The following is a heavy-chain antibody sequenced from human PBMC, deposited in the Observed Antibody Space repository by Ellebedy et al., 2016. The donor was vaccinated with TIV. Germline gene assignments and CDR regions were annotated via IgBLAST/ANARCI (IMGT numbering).Heavy chain of an antibody. CDR2: IIPIVEIT. V-gene: IGHV1-69*04. D-gene: IGHD1-26*01. CDR3: ATGPPKWEVPLDLDS. J-gene: IGHJ4*02. CDR1: GDTLRSYG. Sequence: AASVKVSCKAYGDTLRSYGISWVRQAPGLGLEWMGRIIPIVEITIYAQRFQDRVTISEDNFTNTVYMEMSSLRSEDTAMYYCATGPPKWEVPLDLDSWGQGTLVIVSS.